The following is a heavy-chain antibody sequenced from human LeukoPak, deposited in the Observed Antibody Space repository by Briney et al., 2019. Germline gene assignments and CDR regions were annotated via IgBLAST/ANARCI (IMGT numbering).Heavy chain of an antibody. CDR2: IYYSGST. D-gene: IGHD3-16*01. CDR1: GDSITNYY. V-gene: IGHV4-59*08. Sequence: SETLSLTCSVSGDSITNYYWTWIRQPPGKGLEWIGNIYYSGSTNYNPSLKSRVTISVDTSKNQFSLKLSSVTAADTAVYYCARADGGDNGYYFDYWGQGTLVTVSS. J-gene: IGHJ4*02. CDR3: ARADGGDNGYYFDY.